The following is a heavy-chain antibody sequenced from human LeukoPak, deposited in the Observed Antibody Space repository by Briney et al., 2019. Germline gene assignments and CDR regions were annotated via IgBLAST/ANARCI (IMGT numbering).Heavy chain of an antibody. CDR1: EFSVGSNY. CDR3: AKPKSAHYDAGFYYFDY. J-gene: IGHJ4*02. Sequence: PGGSLRLSCAASEFSVGSNYMTWVRQAPGKGLEWVSLIYSGGSTYYADSVKGRFTISRDNSKNTLYLQMNSLRAEDTAVYYCAKPKSAHYDAGFYYFDYWGQGTLVTVSS. CDR2: IYSGGST. D-gene: IGHD3-16*01. V-gene: IGHV3-66*02.